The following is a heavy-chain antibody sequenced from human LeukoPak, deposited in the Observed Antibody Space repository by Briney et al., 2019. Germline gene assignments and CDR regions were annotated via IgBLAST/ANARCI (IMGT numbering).Heavy chain of an antibody. J-gene: IGHJ4*02. CDR1: GFTFSSYS. Sequence: GGSLRLSCAASGFTFSSYSMNWVRQAPGKGLEWVSSISSSSSYIYYADSVKGRFTISRDKAKNSLSLQMNSMRAEDTAVYYCARDTGTVFDYWGQGTLVTVSS. CDR3: ARDTGTVFDY. V-gene: IGHV3-21*01. D-gene: IGHD2-8*02. CDR2: ISSSSSYI.